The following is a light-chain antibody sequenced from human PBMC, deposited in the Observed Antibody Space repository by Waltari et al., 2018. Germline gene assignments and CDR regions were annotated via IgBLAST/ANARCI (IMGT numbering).Light chain of an antibody. CDR2: DVS. V-gene: IGLV2-23*02. CDR1: SSDIGTFNL. CDR3: CSYAGSRTWV. J-gene: IGLJ3*02. Sequence: QSALTQPASVSGSPGQSISISCIGTSSDIGTFNLVSWYLQYPGTAPKLLIYDVSQRPSGVSNRLSGSKSGNTASLPISGLQAEDEAIYYCCSYAGSRTWVFGGGAKLTVL.